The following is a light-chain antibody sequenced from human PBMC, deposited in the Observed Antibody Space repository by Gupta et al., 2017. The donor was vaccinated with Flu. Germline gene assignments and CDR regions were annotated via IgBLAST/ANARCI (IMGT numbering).Light chain of an antibody. CDR3: QQYDTVLIS. J-gene: IGKJ4*01. Sequence: DIQMTQSPSSLSASIGDRVTISCRASQDISNYLNWFQHKPGKAPRVLIYDASNLQTGVPSRFSGSGSGTTFTLTISNLQPEDFATYYCQQYDTVLISFGGGTKVEIK. V-gene: IGKV1-33*01. CDR2: DAS. CDR1: QDISNY.